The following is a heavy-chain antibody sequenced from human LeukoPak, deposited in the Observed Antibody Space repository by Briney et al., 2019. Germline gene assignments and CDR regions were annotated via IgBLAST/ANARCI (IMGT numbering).Heavy chain of an antibody. CDR1: GFTFSRYW. CDR2: IKNDGSEE. Sequence: GGSLRLSCAASGFTFSRYWMRWVRQAPGKGLEGVANIKNDGSEEYYVHSVKGRFTISRDNARNSLFLQMNSLTVEDTAVYYCARAIRGSAVDTGDRWGQGTLVTVSS. D-gene: IGHD3-10*01. CDR3: ARAIRGSAVDTGDR. J-gene: IGHJ4*02. V-gene: IGHV3-7*01.